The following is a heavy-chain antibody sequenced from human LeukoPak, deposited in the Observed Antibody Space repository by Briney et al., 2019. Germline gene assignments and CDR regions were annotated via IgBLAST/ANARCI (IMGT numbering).Heavy chain of an antibody. D-gene: IGHD2-15*01. CDR1: GFTFSSYE. CDR3: ARDCSGGSCYSYYYYGMDV. CDR2: ISSSGSTI. Sequence: QSGGSLRLSCAASGFTFSSYEMNWVRQAPGKGLEWVSYISSSGSTIYYADSVKGRLTISRDNAKNSLYLQMNSLRAEDTAVYYCARDCSGGSCYSYYYYGMDVWGKGTTVTVSS. V-gene: IGHV3-48*03. J-gene: IGHJ6*04.